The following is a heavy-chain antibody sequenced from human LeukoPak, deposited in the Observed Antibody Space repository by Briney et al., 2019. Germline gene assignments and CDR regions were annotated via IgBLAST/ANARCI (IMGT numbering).Heavy chain of an antibody. CDR1: GFTFTNYD. CDR2: MNPTNGNT. Sequence: GASVKVSCKATGFTFTNYDINWVRQASGQGLEWMGWMNPTNGNTGCAQKFQGRVTMTRDTSISTAYMELRSLTSEDTAVYYCVRDGEGVAISVNYWFAPWGQGTLVTVSS. J-gene: IGHJ5*02. V-gene: IGHV1-8*01. D-gene: IGHD3-10*01. CDR3: VRDGEGVAISVNYWFAP.